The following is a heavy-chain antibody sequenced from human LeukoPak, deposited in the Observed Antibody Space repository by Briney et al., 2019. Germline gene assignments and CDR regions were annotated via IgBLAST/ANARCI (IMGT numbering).Heavy chain of an antibody. D-gene: IGHD3-16*02. J-gene: IGHJ4*02. CDR1: GGSIDSTNW. CDR2: IHHDGRI. CDR3: VRSHDHLWGNYPDY. V-gene: IGHV4/OR15-8*01. Sequence: SETLSLTCDVSGGSIDSTNWWNWVRQPPGKGLEWIGEIHHDGRINYSPSLKSRVTLSVDKSKNQFSLRLNSVTAADTAMYYCVRSHDHLWGNYPDYWGQGTLVTVSS.